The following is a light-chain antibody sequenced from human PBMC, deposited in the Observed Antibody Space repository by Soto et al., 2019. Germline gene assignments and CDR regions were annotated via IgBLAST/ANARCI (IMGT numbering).Light chain of an antibody. CDR3: ATWDDRLRAYV. CDR1: SSNIGTYY. J-gene: IGLJ1*01. CDR2: RNG. Sequence: QSGLTQPPSASGTPGQRVTISCSGSSSNIGTYYVDWYQQLPGTAPKLLIHRNGQRPSGVPDRFSGSKSGTSASLAISGLRSEDEADYYCATWDDRLRAYVIGAGTKLTVL. V-gene: IGLV1-47*01.